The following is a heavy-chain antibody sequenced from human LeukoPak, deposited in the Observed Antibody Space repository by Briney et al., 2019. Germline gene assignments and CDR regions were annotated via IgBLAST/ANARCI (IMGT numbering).Heavy chain of an antibody. CDR2: IYHSGST. CDR1: GYSISSGYY. CDR3: ARVIDFWSGYFDY. D-gene: IGHD3-3*01. V-gene: IGHV4-38-2*02. Sequence: SETLSLTCTVSGYSISSGYYWGWIRQPPGKGLERIGSIYHSGSTYYNPSLKSRVTISVDTSKNQFSLKLSSVTAADTAVYYCARVIDFWSGYFDYWGQGTLVTVSS. J-gene: IGHJ4*02.